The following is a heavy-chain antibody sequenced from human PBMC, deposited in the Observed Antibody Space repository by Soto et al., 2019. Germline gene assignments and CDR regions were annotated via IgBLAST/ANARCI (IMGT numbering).Heavy chain of an antibody. V-gene: IGHV1-8*01. CDR2: MNPNSGNT. CDR3: ARGSSNHWVAYLVGAFDI. D-gene: IGHD1-26*01. Sequence: GASVKVSCKASGYTFTSYDINWVRQATGQGLEWMGWMNPNSGNTGYAQKFQGRVTMTRNTSISTAYMELSSLRSEDTAVYYCARGSSNHWVAYLVGAFDIWGQGTMVTVSS. CDR1: GYTFTSYD. J-gene: IGHJ3*02.